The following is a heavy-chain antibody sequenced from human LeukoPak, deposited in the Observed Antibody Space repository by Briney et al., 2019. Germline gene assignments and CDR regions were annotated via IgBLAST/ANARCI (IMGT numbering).Heavy chain of an antibody. CDR1: GGSFSGYY. CDR3: AIRRYCSGGSCYSLGMDY. D-gene: IGHD2-15*01. Sequence: SETLSLTCAVYGGSFSGYYWSWIRQPPGKGLEWIGEINHSGSTNYNPSLKSRVTISVDTSKNQFSLKLSSVTAADTAVYYCAIRRYCSGGSCYSLGMDYWGQGTLVTVSS. CDR2: INHSGST. V-gene: IGHV4-34*01. J-gene: IGHJ4*02.